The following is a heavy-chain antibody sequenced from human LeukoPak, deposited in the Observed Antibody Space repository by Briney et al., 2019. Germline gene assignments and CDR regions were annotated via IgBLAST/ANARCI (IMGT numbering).Heavy chain of an antibody. J-gene: IGHJ4*02. D-gene: IGHD1-26*01. Sequence: GRSLRLSCAASGFTFSSYGMSWVRQAPGKGLEWVSGISSIDGSTYYADSVKGRFTVSRDNSKNTLYLQMNSLRAEDTAVYYCAKVASGSYYNWPFDYWGQGTLVTVSS. CDR1: GFTFSSYG. V-gene: IGHV3-23*01. CDR3: AKVASGSYYNWPFDY. CDR2: ISSIDGST.